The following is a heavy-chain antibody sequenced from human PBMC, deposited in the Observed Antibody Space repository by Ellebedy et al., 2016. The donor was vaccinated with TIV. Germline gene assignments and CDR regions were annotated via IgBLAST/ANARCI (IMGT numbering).Heavy chain of an antibody. CDR3: ARDLDKSSGWYGGAGY. J-gene: IGHJ4*02. V-gene: IGHV3-21*01. Sequence: PGGSLRLSCAASGFSISSHTMNWVRQAPGKGLEWVSSISSSSSYIYYADSVKGRFTISRDNSMTTLYLQMNSLRAEDTSVYYCARDLDKSSGWYGGAGYWGQGTLVTVSS. CDR2: ISSSSSYI. CDR1: GFSISSHT. D-gene: IGHD6-19*01.